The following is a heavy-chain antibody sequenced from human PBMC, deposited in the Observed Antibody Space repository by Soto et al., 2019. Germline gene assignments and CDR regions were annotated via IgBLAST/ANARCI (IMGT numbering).Heavy chain of an antibody. CDR2: IIPILDVA. D-gene: IGHD3-10*01. J-gene: IGHJ6*02. CDR1: GGDFNSYT. CDR3: AQLWFGELWHGMDV. V-gene: IGHV1-69*02. Sequence: QLVQSRAEVKKPGSSVKVSCKASGGDFNSYTISWVRQAPGQGPEWMGTIIPILDVAKNAQKFQGRVTIPADKSTSTVYMELRSLRSDDTAIYYCAQLWFGELWHGMDVWGQGTTVTVSS.